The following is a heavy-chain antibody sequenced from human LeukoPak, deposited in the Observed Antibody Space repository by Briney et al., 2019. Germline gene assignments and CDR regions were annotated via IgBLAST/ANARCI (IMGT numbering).Heavy chain of an antibody. CDR2: IYYSGST. CDR3: ASYGDYPYYFDY. V-gene: IGHV4-30-4*01. Sequence: SQTLSLTCTVSGGSISSGDYYWSWIRQPPGKGLEWIGYIYYSGSTYYNPSLKSRVTISVDTSKNQFSLKLGSVTAADTAVYYCASYGDYPYYFDYWGQGTLVTVSS. CDR1: GGSISSGDYY. J-gene: IGHJ4*02. D-gene: IGHD4-17*01.